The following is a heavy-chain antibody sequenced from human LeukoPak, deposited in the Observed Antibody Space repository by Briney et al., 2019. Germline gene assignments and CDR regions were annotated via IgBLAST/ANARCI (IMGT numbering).Heavy chain of an antibody. CDR2: ITNDGSST. CDR1: GLTFSSHW. CDR3: ATDSSSWYFDY. D-gene: IGHD6-13*01. J-gene: IGHJ4*02. Sequence: QPGGSLRLSCAASGLTFSSHWMHWVRQAPGKGLVWVSRITNDGSSTTYADSVKGRFTVSRDNSKTTLYLQMNSLRAEDTAVYYCATDSSSWYFDYWGQGTLVTVSS. V-gene: IGHV3-74*01.